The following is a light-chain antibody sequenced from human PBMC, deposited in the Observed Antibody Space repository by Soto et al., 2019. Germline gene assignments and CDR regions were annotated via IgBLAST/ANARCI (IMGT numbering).Light chain of an antibody. CDR1: QSISSN. V-gene: IGKV3-15*01. J-gene: IGKJ4*01. CDR3: QQYNNWPRAT. Sequence: EIVMTQSPATLSVSPGKRATLSCRASQSISSNLAWYQQKPGQAPRLLMFRTSSRATGFPARFSGSGSGTEFNLTISSLQSEDFGVYYCQQYNNWPRATFGGGTKVDIK. CDR2: RTS.